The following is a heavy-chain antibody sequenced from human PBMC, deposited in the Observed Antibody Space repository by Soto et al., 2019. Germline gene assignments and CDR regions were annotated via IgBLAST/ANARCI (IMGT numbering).Heavy chain of an antibody. Sequence: PSETLSLTCAVYGGPFSGYYWSWIRQPPGKGLEWIGEINHSGSTNYNPSLKSRVTISVDTSKNQFSLKLSSVTAADTAVYYCARGSRPLTDLGRFDPWGQGTLVTVSS. J-gene: IGHJ5*02. CDR3: ARGSRPLTDLGRFDP. D-gene: IGHD3-3*01. CDR2: INHSGST. V-gene: IGHV4-34*01. CDR1: GGPFSGYY.